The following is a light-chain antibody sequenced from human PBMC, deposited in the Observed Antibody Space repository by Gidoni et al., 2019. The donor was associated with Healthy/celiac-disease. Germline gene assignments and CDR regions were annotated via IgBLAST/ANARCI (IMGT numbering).Light chain of an antibody. J-gene: IGKJ4*01. CDR1: QSIGSS. CDR2: YAS. CDR3: HRSSSLPLT. V-gene: IGKV6-21*01. Sequence: EIVLTPSPDFQSVTPKEKVTITCRASQSIGSSLHWYQQKPDQSPKLLIKYASQSFSGVPSRFSGSGSGTDFTLTINRLEAEDAATYYCHRSSSLPLTFGEGTKVEIK.